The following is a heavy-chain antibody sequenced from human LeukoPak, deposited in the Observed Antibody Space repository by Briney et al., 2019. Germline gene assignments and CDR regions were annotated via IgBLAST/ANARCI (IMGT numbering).Heavy chain of an antibody. CDR2: IRQYGSEK. V-gene: IGHV3-7*01. CDR1: GFTFTVYW. D-gene: IGHD6-13*01. J-gene: IGHJ4*01. CDR3: ARDGTAAGLYFDL. Sequence: GQSLRLSCQVSGFTFTVYWMNWVRQAPGKVPEWVASIRQYGSEKTYVDSVKGRFTISRDNTKNPLSLQLNVLRAEDTAVYYCARDGTAAGLYFDLWGQGTLVTVSS.